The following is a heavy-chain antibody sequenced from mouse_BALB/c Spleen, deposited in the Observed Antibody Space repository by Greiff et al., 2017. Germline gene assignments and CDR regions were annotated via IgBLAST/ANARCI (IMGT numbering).Heavy chain of an antibody. Sequence: VKLMESGPGLVAPSQSLSITCTVSGFSLTSYGVHWVRQPPGKGLEWLGVIWAGGSTNYNSALMSRLSISKDNSKSQVFLKMNSLQTDDTAMYYCARDRGGNYLAYWGQGTLVTVSA. CDR2: IWAGGST. D-gene: IGHD2-1*01. CDR3: ARDRGGNYLAY. J-gene: IGHJ3*01. CDR1: GFSLTSYG. V-gene: IGHV2-9*02.